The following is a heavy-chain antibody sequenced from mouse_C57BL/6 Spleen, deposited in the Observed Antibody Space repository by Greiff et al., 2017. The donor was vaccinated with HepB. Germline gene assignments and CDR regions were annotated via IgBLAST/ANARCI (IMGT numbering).Heavy chain of an antibody. D-gene: IGHD2-4*01. Sequence: QVQLKQSGPELVKPGASVKISCKASGYAFSSSWMNWVKQRPGKGLEWIGRIYPGDGDTNYNGKFKGKATLTADKSSSTAYMQLSSLTSEDSAVYFCARGSYYDYEKYFDVWGTGTTVTVSS. CDR3: ARGSYYDYEKYFDV. V-gene: IGHV1-82*01. CDR1: GYAFSSSW. CDR2: IYPGDGDT. J-gene: IGHJ1*03.